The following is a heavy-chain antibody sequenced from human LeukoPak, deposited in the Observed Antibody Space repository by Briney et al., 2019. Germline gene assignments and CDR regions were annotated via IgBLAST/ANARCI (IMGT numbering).Heavy chain of an antibody. Sequence: PGGSLRLSCAASGFTFSSYGMSWVRQAPGKGLEGVSAISGSGGSTYYADSVKGRFTISRDNSKNTLYLQMNSLRAEDTAVYYCAKGPRGYSPGFSYWGQGTLVTVSS. CDR3: AKGPRGYSPGFSY. V-gene: IGHV3-23*01. D-gene: IGHD5-18*01. J-gene: IGHJ4*02. CDR1: GFTFSSYG. CDR2: ISGSGGST.